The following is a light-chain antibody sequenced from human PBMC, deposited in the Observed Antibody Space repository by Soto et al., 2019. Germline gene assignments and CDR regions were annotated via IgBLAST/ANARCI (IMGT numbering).Light chain of an antibody. J-gene: IGKJ1*01. CDR2: DAS. CDR1: QSIIMSH. V-gene: IGKV3-20*01. CDR3: QQYHSPPRT. Sequence: EIVLTQSPGTLSLSPVERVTLSCSASQSIIMSHLVCYQQRPAQAPRLIISDASNRGTTISDRFTGSGSGTDFTLTITRLETEDFTVYYCQQYHSPPRTFGQGTMGDI.